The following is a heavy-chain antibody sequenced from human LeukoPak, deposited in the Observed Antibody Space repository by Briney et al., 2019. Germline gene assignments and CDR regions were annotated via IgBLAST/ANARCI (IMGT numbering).Heavy chain of an antibody. CDR1: GGSISSGSYY. CDR3: ARDLRYCSGGSGYSRWFDP. J-gene: IGHJ5*02. Sequence: PSETLSLTCTVSGGSISSGSYYWSWIRHPAGKGLEWIGRIYTSGSTNYNPSLKSRVTISVDTSKNQFSLKLSSVTAADTAVYYCARDLRYCSGGSGYSRWFDPWGQGTLVTVSS. V-gene: IGHV4-61*02. D-gene: IGHD2-15*01. CDR2: IYTSGST.